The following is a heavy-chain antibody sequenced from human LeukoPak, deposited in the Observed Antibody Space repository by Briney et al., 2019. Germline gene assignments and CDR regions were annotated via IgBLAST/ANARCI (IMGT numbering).Heavy chain of an antibody. Sequence: GGSLRLSCAVSGFTFRTYWMHWVRQVPGEGLVWVSRINEDGSITNYADSVKGRLSISRDNAKNTLYLQMNSLRAEDTAVYYCCGDYFFEFSVYWGQGTLVTVSS. V-gene: IGHV3-74*01. J-gene: IGHJ4*02. D-gene: IGHD4-17*01. CDR1: GFTFRTYW. CDR3: CGDYFFEFSVY. CDR2: INEDGSIT.